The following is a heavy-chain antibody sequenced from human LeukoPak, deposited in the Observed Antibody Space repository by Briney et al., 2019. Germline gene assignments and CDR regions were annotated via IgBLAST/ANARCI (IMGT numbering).Heavy chain of an antibody. Sequence: GGSLRLSCSASGFTFRNSFMHWVRQAPGKGLEWVAVISYDGSNKYYADSVKGRFTISRDNSKNTLYLQMNSLRAEDTAVYYCARDMDYRPIGNYYYGYWGQGTLVTVSS. CDR1: GFTFRNSF. D-gene: IGHD1-7*01. CDR2: ISYDGSNK. J-gene: IGHJ4*02. CDR3: ARDMDYRPIGNYYYGY. V-gene: IGHV3-30*04.